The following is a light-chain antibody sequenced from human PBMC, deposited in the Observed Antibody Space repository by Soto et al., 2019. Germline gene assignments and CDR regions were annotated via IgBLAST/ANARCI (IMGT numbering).Light chain of an antibody. Sequence: EIVLTQSPGTLSFSPGKRATLSCRASQTINKNYLAWYQQKPGQAPRLLIYDASSRATGIPDRFSGSGSGTDFTLTISRLEPEDCAVYYCQQCATPPLTFGQGTKVEIK. CDR1: QTINKNY. CDR2: DAS. CDR3: QQCATPPLT. V-gene: IGKV3-20*01. J-gene: IGKJ1*01.